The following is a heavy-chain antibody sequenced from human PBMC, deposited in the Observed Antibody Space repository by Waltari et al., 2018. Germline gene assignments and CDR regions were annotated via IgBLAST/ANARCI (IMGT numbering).Heavy chain of an antibody. CDR2: IEPEDGET. CDR1: GYTFMDYF. J-gene: IGHJ4*02. Sequence: EVELVQSGAEVKKPGATVKISCTASGYTFMDYFMHWVQQAPGKGLEWMGRIEPEDGETVYSGKFQGRVTIPADTSTDTAYMELSSLTSADTAVYYCAPLPGGSGQTFDYWGQGTLVTVSS. D-gene: IGHD3-10*01. CDR3: APLPGGSGQTFDY. V-gene: IGHV1-69-2*01.